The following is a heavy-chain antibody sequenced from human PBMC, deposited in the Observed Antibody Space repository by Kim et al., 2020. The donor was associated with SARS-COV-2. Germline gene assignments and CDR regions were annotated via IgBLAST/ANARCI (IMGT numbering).Heavy chain of an antibody. CDR3: ARGASIFGVVIDY. D-gene: IGHD3-3*01. V-gene: IGHV4-38-2*02. CDR1: GYSISSGYY. CDR2: IYHSGST. J-gene: IGHJ4*02. Sequence: SETLSLTCTVSGYSISSGYYWGWIRQPPGKGLEWIGSIYHSGSTYYNPSLKSRVTISVDTSKNQFSLKLSSVTATDTAVYYCARGASIFGVVIDYWGQGT.